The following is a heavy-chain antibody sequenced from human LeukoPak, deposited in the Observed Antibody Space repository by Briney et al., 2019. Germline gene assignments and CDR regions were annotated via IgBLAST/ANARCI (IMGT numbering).Heavy chain of an antibody. CDR1: GFTFSSYG. J-gene: IGHJ4*02. CDR2: IWYDGSNK. V-gene: IGHV3-30*02. Sequence: GGSLRLSCAASGFTFSSYGMHWVRQAPGKGLEWGAFIWYDGSNKYSADSVKGRFTISRDNSKNTLHLQMNSLRGEDTAVYYCAKDGVGTSGWRIWGQGTLVTVSS. D-gene: IGHD6-19*01. CDR3: AKDGVGTSGWRI.